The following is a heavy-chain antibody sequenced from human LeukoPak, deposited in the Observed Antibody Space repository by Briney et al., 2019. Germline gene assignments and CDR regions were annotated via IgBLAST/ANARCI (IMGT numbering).Heavy chain of an antibody. J-gene: IGHJ5*02. CDR3: ARQFHGSGYVDDL. CDR1: GGSLSSSGYY. CDR2: IYYSGTT. V-gene: IGHV4-39*01. D-gene: IGHD5-12*01. Sequence: PSETLSLTCRVSGGSLSSSGYYWGWIRRPPGKGLEWIASIYYSGTTHYNPSLKSRVTMSVDTSKNQFSLKLSAVTAEDTAVYYCARQFHGSGYVDDLWGQGTLVTVSS.